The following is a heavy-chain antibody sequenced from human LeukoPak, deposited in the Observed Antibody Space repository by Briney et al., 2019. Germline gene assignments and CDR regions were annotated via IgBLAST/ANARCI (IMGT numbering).Heavy chain of an antibody. J-gene: IGHJ4*02. CDR3: ARDTFQPGLIDS. V-gene: IGHV3-21*05. CDR1: GITLNNYG. D-gene: IGHD2-2*01. CDR2: INDDSSDI. Sequence: GGSLRLSCAVSGITLNNYGMTWVRQAPGKGLEWISYINDDSSDIHYAGSVRGRFTISRDDARKTLYLQLSSLRVEDTAVYYCARDTFQPGLIDSWGQGTLVTVSS.